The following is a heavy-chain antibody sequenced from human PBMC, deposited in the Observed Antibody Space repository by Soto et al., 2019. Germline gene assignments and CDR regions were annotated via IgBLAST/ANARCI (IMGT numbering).Heavy chain of an antibody. CDR2: ISYAGRTT. Sequence: QVQLVESGGGVVQPGRSLRLSCAASGFTFSTNAMHWVRQAPVKGLEWVAVISYAGRTTYYADSVKGRFTISRDNSKNTRYLQMNSLRAEDTAVYYCAKQFKGWAYYFDCWGQGPLVTVSS. CDR1: GFTFSTNA. J-gene: IGHJ4*02. D-gene: IGHD6-19*01. V-gene: IGHV3-30-3*02. CDR3: AKQFKGWAYYFDC.